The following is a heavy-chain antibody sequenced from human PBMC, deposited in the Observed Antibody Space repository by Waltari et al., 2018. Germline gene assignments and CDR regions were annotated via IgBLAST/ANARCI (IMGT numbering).Heavy chain of an antibody. V-gene: IGHV1-24*01. CDR3: ATFTIDYDFWSGIRAWFDP. CDR1: GYTLPDLP. CDR2: FDPEDGET. Sequence: RLFRPGVEVRNPGPQVRSPSKFPGYTLPDLPIPWLRQAPGKGLEWMGGFDPEDGETIYAQKFQGRVTMTEDTSTDTAYMELSSLRSEDTAVYYCATFTIDYDFWSGIRAWFDPWGQGTLVTVSS. J-gene: IGHJ5*02. D-gene: IGHD3-3*01.